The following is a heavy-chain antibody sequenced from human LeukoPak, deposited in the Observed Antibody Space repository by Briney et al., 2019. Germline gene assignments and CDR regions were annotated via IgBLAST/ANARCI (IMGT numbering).Heavy chain of an antibody. CDR1: GAXITTYY. Sequence: PSETLSLTCTVSGAXITTYYCSWIRQPPGKGLEWIGYIYYSGSTNNNPSLKSRVTISVDTSNNQFSLRLNSVTAADTAIYYCARDPSGYGAFDYWGQGTLVTVSS. D-gene: IGHD5-12*01. V-gene: IGHV4-59*01. CDR2: IYYSGST. CDR3: ARDPSGYGAFDY. J-gene: IGHJ4*02.